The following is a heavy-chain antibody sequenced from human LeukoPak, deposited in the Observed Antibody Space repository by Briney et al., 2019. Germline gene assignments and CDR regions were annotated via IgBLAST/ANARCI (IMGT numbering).Heavy chain of an antibody. CDR2: ISYDGSNK. V-gene: IGHV3-30-3*01. D-gene: IGHD1-26*01. CDR3: ARDNLEWELLKVFDY. Sequence: GGSQRLSCAASGFTFSSYAMHWVRQAPGKGLEWVAVISYDGSNKYYADSVKGRFTISRDNSKNTLYLQMNSLRAEDTAVYYCARDNLEWELLKVFDYWGQGTLVTVSS. J-gene: IGHJ4*02. CDR1: GFTFSSYA.